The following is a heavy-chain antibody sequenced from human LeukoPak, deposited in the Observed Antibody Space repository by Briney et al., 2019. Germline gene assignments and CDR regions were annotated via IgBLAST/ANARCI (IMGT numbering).Heavy chain of an antibody. CDR2: IYYSGST. V-gene: IGHV4-31*03. CDR1: GGSISSGGYY. D-gene: IGHD5-18*01. J-gene: IGHJ4*02. CDR3: AREIYSYGLDY. Sequence: SETLSLTCTVSGGSISSGGYYWSWIRQHPGKGLEWIGYIYYSGSTYYNPSLKSRVTISVDTSKNRFSLKLSSVTAADTAVYYCAREIYSYGLDYWGQGTLVTVSS.